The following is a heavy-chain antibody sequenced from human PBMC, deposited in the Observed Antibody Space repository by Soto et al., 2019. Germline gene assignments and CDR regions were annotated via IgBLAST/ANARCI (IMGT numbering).Heavy chain of an antibody. D-gene: IGHD4-17*01. CDR3: AKTTVTQYYYYGMDV. J-gene: IGHJ6*02. V-gene: IGHV4-4*02. CDR1: GGSISSSNW. CDR2: IYHSGST. Sequence: QVQLQESGPGLVKPSGTLSLTCAVSGGSISSSNWWSWVRQPPGKGLEWIGVIYHSGSTNYNPSLKSRVTISVDKSKNQFSLKLSSVTAADTAVYYCAKTTVTQYYYYGMDVWGQGTTVTVSS.